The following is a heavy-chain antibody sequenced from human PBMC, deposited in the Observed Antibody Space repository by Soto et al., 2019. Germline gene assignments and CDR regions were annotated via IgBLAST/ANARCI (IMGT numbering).Heavy chain of an antibody. CDR3: ARGPRLLLHPYYFDY. D-gene: IGHD2-15*01. V-gene: IGHV3-33*01. CDR1: GFTFSSYG. J-gene: IGHJ4*02. Sequence: LRLSCAASGFTFSSYGMHWVRQAPGKGLEWVAVIWYDGSNKYYADSVKGRFTISRDNAKNSLYLQMNSLRDEDTAVYYCARGPRLLLHPYYFDYWGQGTLVTVSS. CDR2: IWYDGSNK.